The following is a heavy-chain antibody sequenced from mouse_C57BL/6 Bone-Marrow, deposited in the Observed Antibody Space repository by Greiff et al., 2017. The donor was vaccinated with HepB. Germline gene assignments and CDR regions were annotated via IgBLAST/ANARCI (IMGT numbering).Heavy chain of an antibody. CDR2: IDPSDSYT. V-gene: IGHV1-50*01. Sequence: QVQLQQPGAELVKPGASVKLSCKASGYTFTSYWMQWVKQRPGQGLEWIGEIDPSDSYTNYNQKFKGKATLTVDTSSSTACMQLSSLTSEDSAVYYCARQLRLRGAMDYWGQGTSVTVSS. CDR1: GYTFTSYW. J-gene: IGHJ4*01. D-gene: IGHD3-2*02. CDR3: ARQLRLRGAMDY.